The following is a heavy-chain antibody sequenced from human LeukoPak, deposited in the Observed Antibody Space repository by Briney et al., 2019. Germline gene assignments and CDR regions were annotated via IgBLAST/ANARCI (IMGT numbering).Heavy chain of an antibody. V-gene: IGHV3-48*03. CDR1: GFTFSSYE. D-gene: IGHD3-16*02. Sequence: PGGSLRLSCAASGFTFSSYEMNWVRQAPGKGLEWVSYISSSGSTIYYADSVKGRFTISRDNAKSSLYLQMNSLRAEDTAVYYCARDKKVSGYYVWGSYRPFDYWGQGTLVSVSS. CDR3: ARDKKVSGYYVWGSYRPFDY. CDR2: ISSSGSTI. J-gene: IGHJ4*02.